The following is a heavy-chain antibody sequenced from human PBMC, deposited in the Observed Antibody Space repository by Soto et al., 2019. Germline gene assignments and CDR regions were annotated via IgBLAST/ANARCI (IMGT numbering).Heavy chain of an antibody. J-gene: IGHJ3*02. V-gene: IGHV3-23*01. D-gene: IGHD6-19*01. CDR1: GFTFSSYA. Sequence: PGGSLRLSCAASGFTFSSYAMSWVRQAPGKGLEWDSAISGSGGTTYYADSVKGRFTFSRDNSKNTLYLQMNSLRAEDTAVYYCAKTANGWFSAFDIWGQGTMVTVSS. CDR2: ISGSGGTT. CDR3: AKTANGWFSAFDI.